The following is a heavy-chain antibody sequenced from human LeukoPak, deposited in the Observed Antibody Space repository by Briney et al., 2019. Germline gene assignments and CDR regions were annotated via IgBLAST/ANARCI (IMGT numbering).Heavy chain of an antibody. V-gene: IGHV4-34*01. D-gene: IGHD3-10*01. Sequence: PGGSLRLSCAASGFTFSSYVMHWVRQPPGKGLEWIGEINHSGSTNYNPSLKSRVTISVDTSKNQFSLKLSSVTAADTAVYYCARGVGSGYYYGSGNKRLDYWGQGTLVTVSS. CDR3: ARGVGSGYYYGSGNKRLDY. CDR1: GFTFSSYV. J-gene: IGHJ4*02. CDR2: INHSGST.